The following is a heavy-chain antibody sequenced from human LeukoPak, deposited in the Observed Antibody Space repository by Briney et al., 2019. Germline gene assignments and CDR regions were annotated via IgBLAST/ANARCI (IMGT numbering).Heavy chain of an antibody. CDR1: GGSFSGYY. V-gene: IGHV4-34*01. CDR3: ARAQPSLVVPAAIGEGSYFDY. CDR2: INHSGST. J-gene: IGHJ4*02. Sequence: SETLSLTCAVYGGSFSGYYRSWIRQPPGKGLEWIGEINHSGSTNYNPSLKSRVTISVDTSKNQFSLKLSSVTAADTAVYYCARAQPSLVVPAAIGEGSYFDYWGQGTLVTVSS. D-gene: IGHD2-2*02.